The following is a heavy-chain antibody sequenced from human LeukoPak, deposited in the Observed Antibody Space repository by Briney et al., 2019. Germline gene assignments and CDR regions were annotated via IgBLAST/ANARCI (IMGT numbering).Heavy chain of an antibody. V-gene: IGHV4-34*01. CDR3: ARKGRQKRAAAGKVFYFDY. Sequence: SETLSLTCAVYGGSFSGYYWSWIRQPPGKGLEWIGEINHSGSTNYNPSLKSRVTISVDTSKNQFSLELSSVTAADTAVYYCARKGRQKRAAAGKVFYFDYWGQGTLVTVSS. J-gene: IGHJ4*02. CDR1: GGSFSGYY. CDR2: INHSGST. D-gene: IGHD6-13*01.